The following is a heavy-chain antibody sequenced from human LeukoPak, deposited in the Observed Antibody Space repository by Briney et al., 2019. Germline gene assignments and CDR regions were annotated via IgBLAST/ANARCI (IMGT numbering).Heavy chain of an antibody. CDR2: INSDGSIT. J-gene: IGHJ6*02. CDR3: ARDAVDTANAV. V-gene: IGHV3-74*01. Sequence: GGSLRLSCAASGFTFSSYWMSWVRQAPGKGLVWVSHINSDGSITSYADSVKGRFTISRDNAKNTLYLQMNSLSAEDTAVYYCARDAVDTANAVWGQGTTVTVSS. CDR1: GFTFSSYW. D-gene: IGHD5-18*01.